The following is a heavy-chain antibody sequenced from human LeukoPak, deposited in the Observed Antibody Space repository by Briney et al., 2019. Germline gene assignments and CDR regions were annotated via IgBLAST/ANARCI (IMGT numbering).Heavy chain of an antibody. CDR2: INWNGGST. CDR3: ARGEGPDYGDY. J-gene: IGHJ4*02. D-gene: IGHD4-17*01. V-gene: IGHV3-20*04. CDR1: GFTFDDYD. Sequence: GGSLRLSCAASGFTFDDYDMSWVRQAPGKGLEWVSGINWNGGSTGYADSVKGRFTISRDNAKNSLYLQMNSLRAEDTALYYCARGEGPDYGDYWGQGTLVTVSS.